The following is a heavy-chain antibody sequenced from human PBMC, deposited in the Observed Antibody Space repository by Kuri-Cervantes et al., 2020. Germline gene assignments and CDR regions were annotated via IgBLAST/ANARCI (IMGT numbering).Heavy chain of an antibody. J-gene: IGHJ6*02. CDR3: ARGGIVGATDNGAPLHYYYYGMDV. CDR2: IYESGSN. V-gene: IGHV4-38-2*02. D-gene: IGHD1-26*01. Sequence: ETLSLTCTVSGYSISSGYYWGWIRQTPEKGLEWIGSIYESGSNYYTPSLESRVTISVDTSKNQFSLKLSSVTAADTAVYYCARGGIVGATDNGAPLHYYYYGMDVWGQGTTVTVSS. CDR1: GYSISSGYY.